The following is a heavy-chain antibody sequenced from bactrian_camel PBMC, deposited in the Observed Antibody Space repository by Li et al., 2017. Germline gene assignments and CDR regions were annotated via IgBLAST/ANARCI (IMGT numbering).Heavy chain of an antibody. CDR3: AARYQGGFGLGGLCTDVLGDFPY. J-gene: IGHJ6*01. CDR2: IDSDRSI. Sequence: VQLVESGGGSVQAGGTLRLSCAASGNTLTSSCMAWFRQVPGKERERVARIDSDRSITYADSVKGRFTISLDRAKKTLYLQMNSLKLDDTAMYYCAARYQGGFGLGGLCTDVLGDFPYWGQGTQVTVS. D-gene: IGHD5*01. CDR1: GNTLTSSC. V-gene: IGHV3S53*01.